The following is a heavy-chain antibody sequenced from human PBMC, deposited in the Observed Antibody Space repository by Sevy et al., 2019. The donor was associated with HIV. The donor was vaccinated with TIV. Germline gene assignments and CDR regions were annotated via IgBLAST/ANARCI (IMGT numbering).Heavy chain of an antibody. J-gene: IGHJ6*02. CDR2: ISYDGSNK. V-gene: IGHV3-30*04. CDR3: ARDGLGGFAQTLDV. D-gene: IGHD3-16*01. Sequence: GGSLRLSCAAYGFTFSSYAMLWVRQAPGKGLDWVALISYDGSNKYYADSVKGRFTISRDNAKNTLYLEMNSLRPEDTAVYYCARDGLGGFAQTLDVWGQGTTVTVSS. CDR1: GFTFSSYA.